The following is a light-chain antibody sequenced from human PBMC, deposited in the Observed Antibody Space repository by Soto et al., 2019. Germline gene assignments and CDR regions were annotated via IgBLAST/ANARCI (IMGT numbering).Light chain of an antibody. Sequence: EVVMTQSPATLPVSPGERATLSCRASQSSNINVAWYQQKPGQAPRLLIFDTSTRVAGVPDRFSGGGSGTEFTLAIYSLQSEDFASYYCQQYDIWPPVTFGGGTKVVIK. CDR3: QQYDIWPPVT. J-gene: IGKJ4*01. V-gene: IGKV3-15*01. CDR1: QSSNIN. CDR2: DTS.